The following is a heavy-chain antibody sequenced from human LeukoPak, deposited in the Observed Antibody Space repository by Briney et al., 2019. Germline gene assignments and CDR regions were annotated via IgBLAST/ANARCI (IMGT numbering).Heavy chain of an antibody. Sequence: ASVKVSCKASGYTSTDYYIHWVRQAPGQGLEWMGWINPNSGGTNYAQKFQGRVTMTRDTPISTAYMELSRLRSDDTAVYYCARGPYYYDSSGYTISDAFDIWGQGTMVTVSS. D-gene: IGHD3-22*01. CDR3: ARGPYYYDSSGYTISDAFDI. J-gene: IGHJ3*02. CDR1: GYTSTDYY. CDR2: INPNSGGT. V-gene: IGHV1-2*02.